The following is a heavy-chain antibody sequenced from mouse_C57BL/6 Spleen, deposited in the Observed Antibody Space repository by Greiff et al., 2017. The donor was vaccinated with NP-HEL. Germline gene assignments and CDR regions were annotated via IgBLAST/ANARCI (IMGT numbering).Heavy chain of an antibody. J-gene: IGHJ2*01. CDR3: ARKTLITTVAATGYFDY. CDR1: GYTFTDYY. D-gene: IGHD1-1*01. V-gene: IGHV1-19*01. CDR2: INPYNGGT. Sequence: VQLKESGPVLVKPGASVKMSCKASGYTFTDYYMNWVKQSHGKSLEWIGVINPYNGGTSYNQKFKGKATLTVDKSSSTAYMELNSLTSEDSAVYYCARKTLITTVAATGYFDYWGQGTTLTVSS.